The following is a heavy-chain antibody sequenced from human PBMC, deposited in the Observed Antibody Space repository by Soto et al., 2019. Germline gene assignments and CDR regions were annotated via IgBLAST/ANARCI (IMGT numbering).Heavy chain of an antibody. CDR1: GGSFSGYY. D-gene: IGHD6-13*01. CDR3: ARALYSRSWGKIYYSYYGMDV. J-gene: IGHJ6*02. Sequence: SETLSLSCAVYGGSFSGYYWSWIRQPPGKGLEWIGEINHSGSTNYNPSLKSRVTISVDTSKNQFSLKLSSVTAADTAVYYCARALYSRSWGKIYYSYYGMDVWGQGTKVT. CDR2: INHSGST. V-gene: IGHV4-34*01.